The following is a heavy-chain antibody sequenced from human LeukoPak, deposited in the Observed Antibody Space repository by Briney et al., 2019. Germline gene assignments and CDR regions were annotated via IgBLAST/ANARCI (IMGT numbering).Heavy chain of an antibody. CDR2: IGRKSVVT. J-gene: IGHJ4*02. CDR1: GFTFNRFT. Sequence: GGSPRSSCAASGFTFNRFTLHWVRQAPGKGLEWVSLIGRKSVVTSYADSVRGRFTISRDNRKQSLFLQMDSLRTEDTALYYCAKEYDCNGDCSPALDSWGQGSLVTVS. V-gene: IGHV3-43*01. D-gene: IGHD2-21*02. CDR3: AKEYDCNGDCSPALDS.